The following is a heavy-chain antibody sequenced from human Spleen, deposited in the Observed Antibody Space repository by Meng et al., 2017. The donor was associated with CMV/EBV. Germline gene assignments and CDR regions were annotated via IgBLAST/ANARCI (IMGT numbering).Heavy chain of an antibody. CDR3: AKRGRDGYNFDY. Sequence: GESLKISCAASGFSVSSNYMTWVRQAPGRGLEWVSVLYSGGATYYLDSVKGRFTISRDDSKNTVFLQMNSLRAEDTAVYYCAKRGRDGYNFDYWGQGTLVTVSS. D-gene: IGHD5-24*01. J-gene: IGHJ4*02. V-gene: IGHV3-66*02. CDR1: GFSVSSNY. CDR2: LYSGGAT.